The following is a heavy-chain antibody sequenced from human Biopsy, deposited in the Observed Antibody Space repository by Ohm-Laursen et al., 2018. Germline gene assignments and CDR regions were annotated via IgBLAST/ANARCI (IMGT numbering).Heavy chain of an antibody. CDR1: GFTFSVYA. J-gene: IGHJ4*02. CDR3: AKQEGVAYGDIDY. V-gene: IGHV3-30*18. CDR2: ISYDGSYK. D-gene: IGHD3-10*01. Sequence: SLRLSCAAPGFTFSVYAMHWVRQAPGKGLEWVALISYDGSYKNYGDSVKGRFTISRDNSKNTLYLQMNSLRPEDTAVYYCAKQEGVAYGDIDYWGQGTLVTVSS.